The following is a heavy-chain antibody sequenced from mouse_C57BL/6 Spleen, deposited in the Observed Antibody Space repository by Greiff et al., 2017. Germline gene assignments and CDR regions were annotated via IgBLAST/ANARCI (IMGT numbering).Heavy chain of an antibody. Sequence: VQLQQSGAELVRPGASVTLSCKASGYTFTDYEMHWVKQTPVHGLEWIGAIDPETGGTAYNQKFKGKAILTADKSSSTAYMELRSLTSEDSAVYYCTRSNAVHYDAIAYWGQGTSVTVSS. CDR2: IDPETGGT. V-gene: IGHV1-15*01. J-gene: IGHJ4*01. CDR1: GYTFTDYE. CDR3: TRSNAVHYDAIAY.